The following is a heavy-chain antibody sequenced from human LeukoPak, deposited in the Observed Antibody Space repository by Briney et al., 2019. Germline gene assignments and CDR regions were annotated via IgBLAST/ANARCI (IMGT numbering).Heavy chain of an antibody. CDR3: AKNTGEGHYFDY. CDR1: GYSFTRYW. CDR2: IYPGDSDT. D-gene: IGHD3-16*01. Sequence: GGSLKISCKCSGYSFTRYWIGWVRPMPGKGLEWMGIIYPGDSDTRYSPSFQGQVTISAEKSISTAYLQWSSLKASDTAIYYCAKNTGEGHYFDYWGQGTLVTVSS. J-gene: IGHJ4*02. V-gene: IGHV5-51*01.